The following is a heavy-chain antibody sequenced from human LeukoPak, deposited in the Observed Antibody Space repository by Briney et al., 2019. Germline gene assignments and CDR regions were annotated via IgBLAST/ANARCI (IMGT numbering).Heavy chain of an antibody. CDR3: ATGITGTNFDY. Sequence: PGGSLRLSCAASGFTFSSYWMHWVRQAPGKGLVWVSRINSDGSSTSYADSVKGRFTISRDNAKNTLYLQMNSLRAEDTAVYYCATGITGTNFDYWGQGTLVTVSS. CDR2: INSDGSST. V-gene: IGHV3-74*01. CDR1: GFTFSSYW. D-gene: IGHD1-20*01. J-gene: IGHJ4*02.